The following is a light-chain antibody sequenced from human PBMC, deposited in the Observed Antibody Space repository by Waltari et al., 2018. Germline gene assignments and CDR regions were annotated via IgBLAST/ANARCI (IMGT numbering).Light chain of an antibody. Sequence: VMTQSPLSLPHTPGLPGSIPCTPLQSRVYSDGNTYLSWYQQKAGQPPRLLIYKVSNRDSGVPDRFSGSGAGTDVTLKISRGEAEDVGIYYCGQGTHWPFAFGPGTKLDIK. J-gene: IGKJ3*01. CDR2: KVS. CDR1: QSRVYSDGNTY. V-gene: IGKV2-30*01. CDR3: GQGTHWPFA.